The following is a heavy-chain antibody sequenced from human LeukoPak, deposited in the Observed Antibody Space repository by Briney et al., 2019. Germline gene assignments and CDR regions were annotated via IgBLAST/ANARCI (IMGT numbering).Heavy chain of an antibody. CDR3: PRPSGSVSTAGAFDI. Sequence: SKTLSLTCTVSGGSISNYCWSWIRQPPGKGLEWIGYIYYSGGTNYNPSLKSRVTISVDTSKNKFSLKLSSVTAADTAVYYCPRPSGSVSTAGAFDIWGQGTMVTVSS. J-gene: IGHJ3*02. V-gene: IGHV4-59*01. CDR1: GGSISNYC. CDR2: IYYSGGT. D-gene: IGHD1-14*01.